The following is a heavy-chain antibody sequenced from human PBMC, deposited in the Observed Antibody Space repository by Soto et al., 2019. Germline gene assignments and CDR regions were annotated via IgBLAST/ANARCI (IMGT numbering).Heavy chain of an antibody. V-gene: IGHV3-23*01. D-gene: IGHD2-15*01. J-gene: IGHJ3*02. CDR3: ARRSPSWAFDI. CDR2: ISGSGSST. CDR1: GFTFSNYA. Sequence: PGGSLRLSCAASGFTFSNYAMSWVRQAPGKGLEWVSVISGSGSSTYYADSVKGRFSISRDHSKNTLYLQMSSLRADDTAVYYCARRSPSWAFDIWGQGTMVTVSS.